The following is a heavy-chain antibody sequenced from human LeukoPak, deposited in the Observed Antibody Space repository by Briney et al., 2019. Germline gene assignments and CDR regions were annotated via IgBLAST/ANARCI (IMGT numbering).Heavy chain of an antibody. CDR1: GYTFTSYN. CDR3: ARGIDSSGYYGPFDY. CDR2: INPSGGST. D-gene: IGHD3-22*01. J-gene: IGHJ4*02. Sequence: ASVKVSCKASGYTFTSYNIHWLRLAPGPGLEWMGIINPSGGSTSYAQKFQGRVTMTRDTSTSTVYMELSSLRSEDTAVYYCARGIDSSGYYGPFDYWGQGTLVTVSS. V-gene: IGHV1-46*01.